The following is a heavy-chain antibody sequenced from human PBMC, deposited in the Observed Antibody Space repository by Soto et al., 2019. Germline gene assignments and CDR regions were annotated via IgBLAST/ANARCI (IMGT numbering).Heavy chain of an antibody. D-gene: IGHD1-26*01. CDR1: GFSLSKARMG. CDR2: IFWNDER. J-gene: IGHJ4*02. Sequence: SGPTLVNPTETLTLTCTVSGFSLSKARMGVSWIRQPPGKALEWLAHIFWNDERSYNTSLKSRLTISRDTSKSQVVLTMTNVDPVVTGTYFFARALREGLPIYYFDSWGQGTLVTVSS. V-gene: IGHV2-26*01. CDR3: ARALREGLPIYYFDS.